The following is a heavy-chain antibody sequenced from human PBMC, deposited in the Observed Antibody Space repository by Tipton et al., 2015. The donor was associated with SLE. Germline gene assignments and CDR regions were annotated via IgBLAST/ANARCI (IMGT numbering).Heavy chain of an antibody. Sequence: SLRLSCAVSGGSIRSSNWWSWVRQPPGKGLEWIGEIRHSGSTNSNPSLKSRVTISVDKSKNQFSLKLSSVTVADTAVYYCAKDYNHDNADYNWGQGTLVIVSS. CDR1: GGSIRSSNW. CDR2: IRHSGST. CDR3: AKDYNHDNADYN. V-gene: IGHV4-4*02. J-gene: IGHJ4*02. D-gene: IGHD4-17*01.